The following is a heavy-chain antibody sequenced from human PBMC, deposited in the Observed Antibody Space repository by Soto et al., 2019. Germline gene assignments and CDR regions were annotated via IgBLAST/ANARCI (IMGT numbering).Heavy chain of an antibody. CDR2: IYYSGGT. D-gene: IGHD3-16*01. CDR1: GGSISSGDYY. Sequence: QVQLQESGPGLVKPSQTLSLTCTVSGGSISSGDYYWSWIRQPPGKGLEWIGFIYYSGGTYYKPSLKSRVTISVDTSKNKFSLNLSSVTAADTAVYYCARASTGELCVYANWFDPWGPGTLVTVSS. CDR3: ARASTGELCVYANWFDP. J-gene: IGHJ5*02. V-gene: IGHV4-30-4*01.